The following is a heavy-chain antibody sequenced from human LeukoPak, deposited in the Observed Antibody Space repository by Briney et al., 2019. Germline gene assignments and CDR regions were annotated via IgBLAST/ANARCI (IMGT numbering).Heavy chain of an antibody. V-gene: IGHV3-7*01. CDR1: GFSFRNYW. CDR3: ARDGGLHTNFDY. J-gene: IGHJ4*02. D-gene: IGHD2-15*01. Sequence: GGSLRLSCGASGFSFRNYWMGWVRQPPGKGLEWVANTKPDGSAEYYADSVTGRFTASRDNANNLLYLQMNRLRAEDTAVYYCARDGGLHTNFDYWGQGTLLTVSS. CDR2: TKPDGSAE.